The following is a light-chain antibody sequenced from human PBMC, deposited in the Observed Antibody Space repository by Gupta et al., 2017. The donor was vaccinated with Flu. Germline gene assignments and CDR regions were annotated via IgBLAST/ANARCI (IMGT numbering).Light chain of an antibody. CDR2: DNN. V-gene: IGLV1-51*01. CDR1: SPNIGNNY. J-gene: IGLJ7*01. Sequence: QYVLTQPPSVSAATGQKGTISCPGSSPNIGNNYVSWYQQLPGTPPKLLIYDNNKRPSGFPDRFSGSKSGPSATLCISGLLTWDEAHYYCGTCASRLIAAVFGGGTQLTVL. CDR3: GTCASRLIAAV.